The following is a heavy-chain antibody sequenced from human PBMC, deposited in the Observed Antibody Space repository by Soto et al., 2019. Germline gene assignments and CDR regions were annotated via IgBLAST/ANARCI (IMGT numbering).Heavy chain of an antibody. CDR2: INHSGST. V-gene: IGHV4-34*01. CDR1: GGAVSGYD. CDR3: ARDKITGLFDY. D-gene: IGHD2-8*02. Sequence: PSETLSLSSSVYGGAVSGYDWTRILQAPGTGLEWIGEINHSGSTNYNPSLKSRVTISVDTSKNQFSLKLTSVTAADTAVYYCARDKITGLFDYWGQGTLVTVS. J-gene: IGHJ4*02.